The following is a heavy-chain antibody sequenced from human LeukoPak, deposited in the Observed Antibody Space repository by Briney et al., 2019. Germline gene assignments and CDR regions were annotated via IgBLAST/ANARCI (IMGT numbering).Heavy chain of an antibody. CDR2: ISSSSSTI. V-gene: IGHV3-48*01. J-gene: IGHJ4*02. Sequence: GGSLRLSCAASGFTFSSYSMNWVRQAPGKGPEWVSYISSSSSTIYYADSVKGRFTISRDNAKNSLYLQMNSLRAEDTAVYYCARDLDYWGQGTLVTVSS. CDR1: GFTFSSYS. CDR3: ARDLDY.